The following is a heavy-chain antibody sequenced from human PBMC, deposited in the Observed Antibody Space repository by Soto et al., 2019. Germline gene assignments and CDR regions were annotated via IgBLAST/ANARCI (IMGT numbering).Heavy chain of an antibody. D-gene: IGHD6-6*01. Sequence: ASVKVSCKASGFSFTGYYIHWLRQAPGQGLEWMGWINARSGGTEYAQKFQGRVTLTRDTSIATAYLTLTSLTSDDTALYYCAKDLTRQLAYWLDPWGQGTQVTVSS. CDR2: INARSGGT. V-gene: IGHV1-2*02. J-gene: IGHJ5*02. CDR3: AKDLTRQLAYWLDP. CDR1: GFSFTGYY.